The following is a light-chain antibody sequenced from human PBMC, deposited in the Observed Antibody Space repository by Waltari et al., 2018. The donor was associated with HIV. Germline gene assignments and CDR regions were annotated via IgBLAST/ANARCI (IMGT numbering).Light chain of an antibody. J-gene: IGKJ4*01. CDR2: GAS. V-gene: IGKV3-20*01. CDR1: QSVSSSY. CDR3: QQYGSSPRT. Sequence: EIVLTQSPGTLSLSPGARATLSCRASQSVSSSYLAWYQQNPGQAPRLLIYGASSRATGIPDRFSGSGSGTDFTLTISRLEPEDFAVYYCQQYGSSPRTFGGGTKVEIK.